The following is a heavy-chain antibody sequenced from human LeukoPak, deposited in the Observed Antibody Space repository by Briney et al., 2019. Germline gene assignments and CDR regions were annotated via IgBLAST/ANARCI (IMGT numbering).Heavy chain of an antibody. CDR3: ARDVVRGIDY. CDR2: ISSSSSTI. J-gene: IGHJ4*02. V-gene: IGHV3-48*01. Sequence: GGSLRLSCAASGFTFSSYSMNWVRQAPGKGLEWVSYISSSSSTIYYADSVKGRFTISRDNAKNPLYLQMNSLRAEDTAVYYCARDVVRGIDYWGQGTLVTVSS. CDR1: GFTFSSYS. D-gene: IGHD3-10*01.